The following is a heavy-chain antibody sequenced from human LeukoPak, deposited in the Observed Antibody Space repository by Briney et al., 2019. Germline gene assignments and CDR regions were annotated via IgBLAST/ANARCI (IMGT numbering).Heavy chain of an antibody. D-gene: IGHD3-16*02. CDR3: ARGRGDDYVWGSYRRILYYFDY. J-gene: IGHJ4*02. CDR1: GFTFSSYA. CDR2: ISGSGGNT. V-gene: IGHV3-23*01. Sequence: PGGSLRLSCAASGFTFSSYAMGWVRQAPGKGLEWVSTISGSGGNTCYADSVKGRFTISRDNSKNTLYLQMNSLRAEDTAVYYCARGRGDDYVWGSYRRILYYFDYWGQGTLVTVSS.